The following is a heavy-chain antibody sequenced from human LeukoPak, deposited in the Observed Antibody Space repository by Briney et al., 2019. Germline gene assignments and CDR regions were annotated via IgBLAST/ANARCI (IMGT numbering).Heavy chain of an antibody. CDR2: INHSGST. CDR3: ARGLWFDP. CDR1: GGSFSGYY. Sequence: SETLSLTCAVYGGSFSGYYWSWIRQPPGRGLEWIGEINHSGSTNYNPSLKSRVTISVDTSKNQFSLKLSSVTAADTAVYYCARGLWFDPWGQGTLVTVSS. V-gene: IGHV4-34*01. J-gene: IGHJ5*02.